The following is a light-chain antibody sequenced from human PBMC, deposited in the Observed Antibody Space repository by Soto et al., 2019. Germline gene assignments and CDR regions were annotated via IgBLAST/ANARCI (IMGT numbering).Light chain of an antibody. CDR1: SSNIGAGYH. CDR3: QSYDSSLSVV. V-gene: IGLV1-40*01. J-gene: IGLJ2*01. Sequence: QSVLSQPPSVSGAPGQSVTISCTGSSSNIGAGYHVHWYHQLPGTAPKLLIYGNSNRPSGVPDRFSGSKSGTSASLAITGLQAEDEADYYCQSYDSSLSVVFGGGTKLTVL. CDR2: GNS.